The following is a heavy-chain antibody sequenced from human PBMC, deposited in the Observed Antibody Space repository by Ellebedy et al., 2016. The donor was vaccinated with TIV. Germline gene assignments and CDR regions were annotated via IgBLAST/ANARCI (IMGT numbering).Heavy chain of an antibody. J-gene: IGHJ6*02. Sequence: GGSLRLXXAASGFTFSSYSMNWVRQAPGKGLEWVSSISSSSSYIYYADSVKGRFTISRDNAKNSLYLQMNSLRAEDTAVYYCARASGSSTSPAYYYYGMDVWGQGTTVTVSS. CDR3: ARASGSSTSPAYYYYGMDV. D-gene: IGHD2-2*01. CDR1: GFTFSSYS. CDR2: ISSSSSYI. V-gene: IGHV3-21*01.